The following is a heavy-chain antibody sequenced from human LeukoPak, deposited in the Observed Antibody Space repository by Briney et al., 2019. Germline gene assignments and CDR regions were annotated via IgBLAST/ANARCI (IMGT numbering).Heavy chain of an antibody. CDR3: ARVGSSWPHYYFDY. CDR1: GGSISSYY. D-gene: IGHD6-13*01. Sequence: SETLSLTCTVSGGSISSYYWSWIRQPPGKGLEWIGYIYYSGSTNYNPSLKSRVTISVDTSKNQFSLKLSSVTAADTALYNCARVGSSWPHYYFDYWGQGALVTVSS. CDR2: IYYSGST. J-gene: IGHJ4*02. V-gene: IGHV4-59*12.